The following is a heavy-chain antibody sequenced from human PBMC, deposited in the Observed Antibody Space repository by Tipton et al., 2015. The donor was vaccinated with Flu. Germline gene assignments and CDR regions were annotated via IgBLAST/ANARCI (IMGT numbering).Heavy chain of an antibody. D-gene: IGHD5/OR15-5a*01. V-gene: IGHV3-23*01. J-gene: IGHJ4*02. CDR2: FSVRGGAT. CDR3: AKVIPEIVSGLDY. CDR1: GFTLTRYG. Sequence: GSLRLSCAVSGFTLTRYGMSWVRQAPGKGLEWISGFSVRGGATFFADSVKGRFTISRDYYKNTLHLQMNSLRAEDTAIYFCAKVIPEIVSGLDYWGQGTLVTASS.